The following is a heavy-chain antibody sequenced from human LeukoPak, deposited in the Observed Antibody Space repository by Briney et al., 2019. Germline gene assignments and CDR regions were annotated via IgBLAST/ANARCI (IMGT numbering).Heavy chain of an antibody. CDR1: GYTFTSYD. V-gene: IGHV1-8*01. J-gene: IGHJ3*02. CDR2: MNPNSGNP. CDR3: ARARVGPGAFDI. Sequence: RASVKVSCKASGYTFTSYDINWVRQATGQGLEWMGWMNPNSGNPGYAQKFQGRVTMTRNTSISTAYMELSSLRSEDTAVYYCARARVGPGAFDIWGQGTMVTVSS.